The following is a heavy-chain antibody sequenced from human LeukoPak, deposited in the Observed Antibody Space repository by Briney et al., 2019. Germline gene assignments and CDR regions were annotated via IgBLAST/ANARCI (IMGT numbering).Heavy chain of an antibody. CDR2: VYHTGTS. Sequence: PSETLSLTCTVSGGSITGYYWTWVRQPPGKGLEWIGYVYHTGTSNYNPSVRSRITMSVDTSKNQYSMKLTSVTAADTAVYFCARALDTWSALDYWGLGTLVTVSS. CDR3: ARALDTWSALDY. V-gene: IGHV4-59*01. J-gene: IGHJ4*02. D-gene: IGHD5-18*01. CDR1: GGSITGYY.